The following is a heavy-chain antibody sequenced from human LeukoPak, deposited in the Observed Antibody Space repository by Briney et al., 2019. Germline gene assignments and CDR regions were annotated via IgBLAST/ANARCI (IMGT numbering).Heavy chain of an antibody. CDR2: ISGSGGST. J-gene: IGHJ5*02. D-gene: IGHD2-2*02. Sequence: HGGSLRLSCAASGFTFSSYAMTWVRQAPGKGLEWVSGISGSGGSTYYADSVKGRFTISRDNSKNTLYLQMNSLRAEDTAFYYCARDEGSCSTSCYTPDHWGQGTLGTVSS. CDR1: GFTFSSYA. CDR3: ARDEGSCSTSCYTPDH. V-gene: IGHV3-23*01.